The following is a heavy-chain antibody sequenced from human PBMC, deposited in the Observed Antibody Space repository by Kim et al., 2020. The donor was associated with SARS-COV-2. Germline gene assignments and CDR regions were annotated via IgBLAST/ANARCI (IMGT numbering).Heavy chain of an antibody. CDR2: ISYDGSNK. J-gene: IGHJ5*02. D-gene: IGHD1-1*01. V-gene: IGHV3-30*04. Sequence: GGSLRLSCAASGFTFSSYAMHWVRQAPGKGLEWVAVISYDGSNKYYADSVKGRFTISRDNSKNTLYLQMNSLRAEDTAVYYCARAYNAIQSNWFDPWGQGTLVTVSS. CDR3: ARAYNAIQSNWFDP. CDR1: GFTFSSYA.